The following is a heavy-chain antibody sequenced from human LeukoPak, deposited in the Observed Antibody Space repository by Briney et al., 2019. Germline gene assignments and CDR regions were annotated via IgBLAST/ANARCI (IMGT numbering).Heavy chain of an antibody. CDR2: IWDDGSNK. CDR1: GFIFSRYG. CDR3: ARRADYGDYFDS. D-gene: IGHD4-17*01. J-gene: IGHJ4*02. V-gene: IGHV3-33*01. Sequence: GGSLRLSCEASGFIFSRYGMHWVRQAPGKGLERVAVIWDDGSNKFYGDSVKGRFTVSRDNSKNMLYLQLNSLSAEDTAVYHCARRADYGDYFDSWGQGTLVSVSS.